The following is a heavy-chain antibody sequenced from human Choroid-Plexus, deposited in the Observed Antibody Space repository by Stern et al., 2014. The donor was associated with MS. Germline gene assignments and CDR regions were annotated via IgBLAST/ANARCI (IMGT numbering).Heavy chain of an antibody. J-gene: IGHJ5*02. CDR1: GFTFGSWP. D-gene: IGHD2/OR15-2a*01. V-gene: IGHV3-30*18. Sequence: VQLVESGGGVVQPGGPLRLSCVASGFTFGSWPMHWVRPAPGKGLESEAGVSYDGSNKYYADSVKGRFTISRDNSQNTLYMQMSSLRPEDTAVYYCAKDRQYLTYFFDHWGQGSLVTVSS. CDR2: VSYDGSNK. CDR3: AKDRQYLTYFFDH.